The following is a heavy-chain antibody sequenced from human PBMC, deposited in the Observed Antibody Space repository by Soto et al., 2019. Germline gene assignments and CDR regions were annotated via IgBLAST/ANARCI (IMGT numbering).Heavy chain of an antibody. CDR2: IVPMINKV. V-gene: IGHV1-69*02. CDR3: ALRTGNCNPLAD. J-gene: IGHJ4*02. Sequence: QVQLVQPGAEVEKPGSSVKVSCKASGGTTSSYTISWVRQSPRQGLEWMGNIVPMINKVDYAQKFQGRVTITADKSTRTVYMELSSLKSEDTAVYFCALRTGNCNPLADWGQGTLVTVSS. D-gene: IGHD1-1*01. CDR1: GGTTSSYT.